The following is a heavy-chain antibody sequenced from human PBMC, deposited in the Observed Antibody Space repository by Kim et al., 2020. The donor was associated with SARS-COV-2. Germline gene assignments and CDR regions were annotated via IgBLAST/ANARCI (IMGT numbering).Heavy chain of an antibody. CDR3: AKFRWYFDL. CDR1: GFTFSSYG. J-gene: IGHJ2*01. V-gene: IGHV3-30*18. Sequence: GGSLRLSCAASGFTFSSYGMHWVRQAPGKGLEWVAVISYDGSNKYYADSVKGRFTISRDNSKNTPYLQMNSLRAEDTAVYYCAKFRWYFDLWGRGTLVTV. CDR2: ISYDGSNK.